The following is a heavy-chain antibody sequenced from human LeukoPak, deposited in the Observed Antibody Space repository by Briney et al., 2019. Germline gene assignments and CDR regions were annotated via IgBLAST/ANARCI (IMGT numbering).Heavy chain of an antibody. CDR2: IYYSGST. CDR1: GGSISSSSYY. J-gene: IGHJ4*02. V-gene: IGHV4-39*07. CDR3: ASDYGSGSH. D-gene: IGHD3-10*01. Sequence: SETLSLTCTVSGGSISSSSYYWGWIRQPPGKGLEWIGSIYYSGSTYYNPSLKSRVTISVDTSKNQFSLKLSSVTAADTAVYYCASDYGSGSHWGQGTLVTVSS.